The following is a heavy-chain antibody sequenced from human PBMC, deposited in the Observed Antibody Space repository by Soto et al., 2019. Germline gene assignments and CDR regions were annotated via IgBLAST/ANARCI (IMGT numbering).Heavy chain of an antibody. Sequence: QLQLQESGPGLVKPSETLSLTCTVSGGSISSSSYYWGWIRQPPGKGLEWIGSIYYSGSTYYNPSLKSRVTISVDTSKNQFSLKLSSVTAADTAVYYCARLRKVVTATSSYYYYGMDVWGQGTTVTVSS. CDR2: IYYSGST. V-gene: IGHV4-39*01. J-gene: IGHJ6*02. D-gene: IGHD2-21*02. CDR1: GGSISSSSYY. CDR3: ARLRKVVTATSSYYYYGMDV.